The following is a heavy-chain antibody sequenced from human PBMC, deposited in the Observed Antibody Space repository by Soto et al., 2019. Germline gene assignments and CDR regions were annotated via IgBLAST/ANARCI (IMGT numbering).Heavy chain of an antibody. CDR1: GFTFSSYA. V-gene: IGHV3-23*01. J-gene: IGHJ3*01. Sequence: EVQLLDSGGGLVQPGGSLRLCCAASGFTFSSYAMSWVRQAPGKGLEWVSSISGSGGGTYYADSVKGRFTISRDNSKYTLSLQMNSLRAEDTAVYYCAKSRGSGSYFNPSDAFDFWGQGTMVTVSS. CDR2: ISGSGGGT. CDR3: AKSRGSGSYFNPSDAFDF. D-gene: IGHD3-10*01.